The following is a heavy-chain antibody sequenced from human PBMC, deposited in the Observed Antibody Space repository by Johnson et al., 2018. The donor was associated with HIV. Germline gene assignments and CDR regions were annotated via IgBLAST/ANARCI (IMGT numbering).Heavy chain of an antibody. CDR1: GFSVSSNY. Sequence: VQLVESGGGVVQPGRSLRISCAASGFSVSSNYMSWVRQAPGKGLEWVSVIYSGGSTYYADSVKGRFTISRDNSKNTLYLQMNSLRAEDTALYYCASGVPAAMGDGYDAFDIWGQGTMVTVSS. V-gene: IGHV3-66*01. J-gene: IGHJ3*02. D-gene: IGHD2-2*01. CDR3: ASGVPAAMGDGYDAFDI. CDR2: IYSGGST.